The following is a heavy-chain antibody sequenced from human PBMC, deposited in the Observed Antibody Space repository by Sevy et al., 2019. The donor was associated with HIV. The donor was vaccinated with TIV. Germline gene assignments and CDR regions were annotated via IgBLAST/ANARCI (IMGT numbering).Heavy chain of an antibody. J-gene: IGHJ4*02. CDR2: ISASGDHT. CDR3: AIEGTHRRRDY. Sequence: GGSLRLSCAASGFTSSSQAMSWVRQSPGKGQKWVSIISASGDHTYYADSVKGRFTISRDNSKNTLYLQMNGLRAEDTAVYYCAIEGTHRRRDYGGRGTLVTVSS. V-gene: IGHV3-23*01. CDR1: GFTSSSQA.